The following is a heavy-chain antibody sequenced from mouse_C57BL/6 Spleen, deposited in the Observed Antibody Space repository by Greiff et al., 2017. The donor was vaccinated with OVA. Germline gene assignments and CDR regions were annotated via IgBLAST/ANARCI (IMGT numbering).Heavy chain of an antibody. CDR2: IHPNSGST. D-gene: IGHD2-3*01. V-gene: IGHV1-64*01. CDR1: GYTFTSYW. CDR3: ARRGAYDGYYPWFAY. J-gene: IGHJ3*01. Sequence: QVQLKQPGAELVKPGASVKLSCKASGYTFTSYWMHWVKQRPGQGLEWIGMIHPNSGSTNYNEKFKSKATLTVDKSSSTAYMQLSSLTSEDSAVDYCARRGAYDGYYPWFAYWGQGTLVTVSA.